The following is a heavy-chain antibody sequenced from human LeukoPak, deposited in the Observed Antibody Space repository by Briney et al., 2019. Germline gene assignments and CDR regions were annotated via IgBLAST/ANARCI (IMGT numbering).Heavy chain of an antibody. D-gene: IGHD5-18*01. J-gene: IGHJ6*03. CDR1: GGSSSGYY. V-gene: IGHV4-34*01. CDR3: ARGVGYSYGYRTYYYYYMDV. Sequence: PSETLSLTCAVYGGSSSGYYWSWIRQPPGKGLEWIGEINHSGSTNYNPSLKSRVTISVDTSKNQFSLELSSVTAADTAVYYCARGVGYSYGYRTYYYYYMDVWGKGTTVTVSS. CDR2: INHSGST.